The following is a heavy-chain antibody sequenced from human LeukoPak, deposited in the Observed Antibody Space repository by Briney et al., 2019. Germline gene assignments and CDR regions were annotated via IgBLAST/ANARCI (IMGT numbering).Heavy chain of an antibody. CDR2: ISSGSSTI. Sequence: GGSLRLSCAASGFTFSSYSMNWVRQAPGKGLDWVSYISSGSSTIYYADSVKGRFTNSRDNAKNSLYLQMNSLRAEDTAVYYCARDLSDYVATRFDYWGQGTLVTVSS. J-gene: IGHJ4*02. CDR3: ARDLSDYVATRFDY. V-gene: IGHV3-48*01. CDR1: GFTFSSYS. D-gene: IGHD4/OR15-4a*01.